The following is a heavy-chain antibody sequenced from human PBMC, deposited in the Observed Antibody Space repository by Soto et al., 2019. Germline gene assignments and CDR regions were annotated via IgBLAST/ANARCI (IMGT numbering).Heavy chain of an antibody. CDR3: ARDSGIFFPPFDY. CDR1: GYTFTSYA. D-gene: IGHD1-26*01. Sequence: QVQLVQSGAEVKKPGASVKVSCKASGYTFTSYAMHWVRQAPGQRLEWMGWINAGNGNTKYSQKFQGRVTITRDTSASTAYMELSSLRSEDTAVYYCARDSGIFFPPFDYWGQGTLVTVSS. CDR2: INAGNGNT. J-gene: IGHJ4*02. V-gene: IGHV1-3*01.